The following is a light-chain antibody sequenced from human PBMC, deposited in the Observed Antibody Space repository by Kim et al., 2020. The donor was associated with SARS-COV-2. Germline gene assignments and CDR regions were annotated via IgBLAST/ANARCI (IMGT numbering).Light chain of an antibody. Sequence: PRQAARVAGSGYKLWDKYVSCYQQKPGRSPVVVIYQDNQRPAGIPERFSGSNSGNTATLTISGTQAMDEADYYCQAWDSSTHNYVFGAGTKVTVL. CDR2: QDN. J-gene: IGLJ1*01. V-gene: IGLV3-1*01. CDR3: QAWDSSTHNYV. CDR1: KLWDKY.